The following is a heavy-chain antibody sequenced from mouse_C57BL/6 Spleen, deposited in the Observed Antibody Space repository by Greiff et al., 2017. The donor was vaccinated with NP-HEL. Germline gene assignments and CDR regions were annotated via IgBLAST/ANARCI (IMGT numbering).Heavy chain of an antibody. V-gene: IGHV1-80*01. CDR1: GYAFSSYW. D-gene: IGHD1-1*01. CDR2: IYPGDGDT. J-gene: IGHJ3*01. CDR3: ARGDTTVSFAY. Sequence: VKLVESGAELVKPGASVKISCKASGYAFSSYWMNWVKQRPGKGLEWIGQIYPGDGDTNYNGQFKGKATLTADKSSSTAYMQLSSLTSEDSAVYFCARGDTTVSFAYWGQGTLVTVSA.